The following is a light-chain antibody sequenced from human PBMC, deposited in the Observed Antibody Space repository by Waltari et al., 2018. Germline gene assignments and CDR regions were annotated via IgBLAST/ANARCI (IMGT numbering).Light chain of an antibody. Sequence: QSALTQPPSASESPGQSFTISCTGTSSDVGGYNYVSWYQHHPGKAPKLMIYEVSKRPSGVPDRFSGSKSGNTASLTVSGLQAEDEADYYCSSYAGSNNLVFGGGTKLTVL. CDR3: SSYAGSNNLV. CDR1: SSDVGGYNY. V-gene: IGLV2-8*01. CDR2: EVS. J-gene: IGLJ2*01.